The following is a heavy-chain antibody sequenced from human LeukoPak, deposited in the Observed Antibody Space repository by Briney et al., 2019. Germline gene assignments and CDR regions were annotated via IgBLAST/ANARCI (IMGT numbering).Heavy chain of an antibody. V-gene: IGHV3-74*01. CDR3: ARGGYTYGYDYYHYMDV. CDR2: INNDGSST. D-gene: IGHD5-18*01. J-gene: IGHJ6*03. CDR1: GFTFSSYW. Sequence: PGGSLRLSCAASGFTFSSYWRRWVRQPPGKGLVWVSRINNDGSSTSNASSLRGRFTTSRDTTKNTLYLQMNGLRAEDTAVYYCARGGYTYGYDYYHYMDVWGKGTTVTVSS.